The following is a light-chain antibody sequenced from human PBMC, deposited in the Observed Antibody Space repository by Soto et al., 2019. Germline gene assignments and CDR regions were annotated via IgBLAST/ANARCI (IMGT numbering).Light chain of an antibody. CDR1: QSVSID. CDR3: QQYNNWPPWT. J-gene: IGKJ1*01. CDR2: GAS. V-gene: IGKV3-15*01. Sequence: EIVMTQSPATLSESPGERVTLSCRASQSVSIDLAWYQQKPGQAPRLLIFGASTRATGIPARFSGSGSGTEFSLTISSLQSEDFAVYYCQQYNNWPPWTFGQGTKVDIK.